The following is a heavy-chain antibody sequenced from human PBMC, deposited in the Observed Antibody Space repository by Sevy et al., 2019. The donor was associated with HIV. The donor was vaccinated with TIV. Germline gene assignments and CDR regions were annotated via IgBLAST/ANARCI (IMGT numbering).Heavy chain of an antibody. V-gene: IGHV4-59*08. CDR2: IYYNGHI. CDR3: AGENAWGRGYS. CDR1: GGSITSLY. D-gene: IGHD1-26*01. Sequence: LSLTCTVSGGSITSLYWNWIRQPPGKGLEWIANIYYNGHINYNPSLKSRVTLSLDTSKNQFSLRLCSVTAADTAMYYCAGENAWGRGYSWGQGTLVTVSS. J-gene: IGHJ4*02.